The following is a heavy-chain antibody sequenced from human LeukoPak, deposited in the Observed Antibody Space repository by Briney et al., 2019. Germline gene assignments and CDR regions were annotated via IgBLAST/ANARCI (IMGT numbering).Heavy chain of an antibody. CDR1: GFTFSNYA. D-gene: IGHD3-22*01. Sequence: GGSLRLSCAASGFTFSNYAMRWVRQAPGKGLEWVSAISGSGGSTYYADSVKGRFTISRDNSKNTLYLQMNSLRAEDTAVYYCAKGSYGYYFYFDYWGQGTLVTVSS. CDR3: AKGSYGYYFYFDY. V-gene: IGHV3-23*01. J-gene: IGHJ4*02. CDR2: ISGSGGST.